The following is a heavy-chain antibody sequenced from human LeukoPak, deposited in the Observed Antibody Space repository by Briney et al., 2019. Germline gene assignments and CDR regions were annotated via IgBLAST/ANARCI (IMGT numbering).Heavy chain of an antibody. CDR2: ISYDGSNK. CDR1: GFTFSSYG. J-gene: IGHJ4*02. D-gene: IGHD3-16*01. Sequence: HPGGSLRLSCAASGFTFSSYGMHWVRQAPGKGLEWVAVISYDGSNKYYADSVKGRFTISRDNSKNTLYLQMNSLRAEDTAVYYASVTGESGVYWGQGTLVTVSS. CDR3: SVTGESGVY. V-gene: IGHV3-30*03.